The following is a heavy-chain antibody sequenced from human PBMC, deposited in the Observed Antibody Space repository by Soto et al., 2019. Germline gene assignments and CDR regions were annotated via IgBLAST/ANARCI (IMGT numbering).Heavy chain of an antibody. D-gene: IGHD3-10*01. CDR3: ARQVLLWFGEYNV. CDR1: GGSISSSSYY. V-gene: IGHV4-39*01. J-gene: IGHJ6*04. Sequence: SETLSLTCTVSGGSISSSSYYWGWIRQAPGKGLEWIGSIYYSGSTYYNPSLKSRVTISVDTSKNQFSLKLSSVTAADTAVYYCARQVLLWFGEYNVWGKGTTVTVSS. CDR2: IYYSGST.